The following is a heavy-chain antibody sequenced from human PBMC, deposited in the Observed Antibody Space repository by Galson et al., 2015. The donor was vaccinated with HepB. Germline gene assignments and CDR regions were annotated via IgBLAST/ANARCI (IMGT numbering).Heavy chain of an antibody. V-gene: IGHV1-46*01. J-gene: IGHJ5*02. CDR2: INPSGGST. D-gene: IGHD6-13*01. Sequence: SVKVSCKASGYTFTSYYMHWVRQAPGQGLEWMGIINPSGGSTSYAQKFQGRVTMTRDTSTSTVYMELSSLRSEDTAVYYCARVGQQLVKGFDPWGQGTLVTVSS. CDR3: ARVGQQLVKGFDP. CDR1: GYTFTSYY.